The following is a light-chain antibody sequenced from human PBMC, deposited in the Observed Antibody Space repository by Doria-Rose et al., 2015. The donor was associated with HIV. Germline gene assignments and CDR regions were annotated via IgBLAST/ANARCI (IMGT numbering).Light chain of an antibody. J-gene: IGLJ1*01. CDR1: NSDVGGYNY. CDR3: SSYRTGEFYV. CDR2: DVS. V-gene: IGLV2-14*03. Sequence: QPVLNQPASVSGSPGQSITISCTGTNSDVGGYNYVSWYQQHPGKAPKLMIYDVSKWPSGVSNRFSGSKSGNTASLTISGLQAEDEADYYCSSYRTGEFYVFGTGTKVTGL.